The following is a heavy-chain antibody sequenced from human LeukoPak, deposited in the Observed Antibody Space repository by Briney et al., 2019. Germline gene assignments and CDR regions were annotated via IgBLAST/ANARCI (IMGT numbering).Heavy chain of an antibody. CDR2: ISISSSYI. V-gene: IGHV3-21*01. D-gene: IGHD2-15*01. CDR1: GFTFSSYS. CDR3: ARDPDHCSGGSCYAFDI. J-gene: IGHJ3*02. Sequence: PGGSLRLSCAASGFTFSSYSMNWVRQAPGKGLEWVSSISISSSYIYYADSVKGRFTISRDNAKHSLYLQMYSLRAEDTAVYYCARDPDHCSGGSCYAFDIWGQGTMVTVSS.